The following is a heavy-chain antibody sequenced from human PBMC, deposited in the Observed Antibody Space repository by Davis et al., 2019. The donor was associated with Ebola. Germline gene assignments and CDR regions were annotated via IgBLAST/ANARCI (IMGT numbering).Heavy chain of an antibody. Sequence: AASVKVSCKASGYTFTSYAMHWVRQAPGQRLEWMGWINAGNGNTKYSQKYQARVTITRDTSANTVYMELSSLRSEDTAVYYCAKASRTYWEDYWFDPWGQGTLVTVSS. J-gene: IGHJ5*02. CDR1: GYTFTSYA. CDR2: INAGNGNT. CDR3: AKASRTYWEDYWFDP. V-gene: IGHV1-3*01. D-gene: IGHD1-26*01.